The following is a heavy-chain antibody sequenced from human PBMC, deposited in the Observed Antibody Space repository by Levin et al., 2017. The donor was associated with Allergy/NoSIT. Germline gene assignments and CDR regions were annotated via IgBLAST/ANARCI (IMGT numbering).Heavy chain of an antibody. CDR2: IKQDGSEK. CDR3: PRDLNWNYGVEFDY. J-gene: IGHJ4*02. V-gene: IGHV3-7*01. CDR1: GFTFSSYW. Sequence: GGSLRLSCAASGFTFSSYWMSWVRQAPGKGLEWVANIKQDGSEKYDVDSVKGRFTISRDNAKNSLYLQMNSLRAEDKAVYYCPRDLNWNYGVEFDYWGQGTLVTVSS. D-gene: IGHD1-7*01.